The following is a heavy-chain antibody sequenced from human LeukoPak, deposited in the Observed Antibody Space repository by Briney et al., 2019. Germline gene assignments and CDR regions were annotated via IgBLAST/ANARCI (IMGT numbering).Heavy chain of an antibody. CDR1: GFTFSSYW. Sequence: QTGGSLRLSCAASGFTFSSYWMSWVRQAPGKGLEWVANIKQDGSEKYYVDSVKGRFTISRDNAKNSLYLQMNSLRAEDTALYYCAKDIEEGVGGYFDYWGQGTLVTVSS. D-gene: IGHD3-10*01. J-gene: IGHJ4*02. CDR3: AKDIEEGVGGYFDY. CDR2: IKQDGSEK. V-gene: IGHV3-7*03.